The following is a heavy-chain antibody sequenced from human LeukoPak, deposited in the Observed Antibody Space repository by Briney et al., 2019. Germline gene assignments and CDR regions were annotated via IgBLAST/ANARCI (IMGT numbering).Heavy chain of an antibody. CDR2: INPSGGSS. J-gene: IGHJ5*02. Sequence: ASVKVSCKASGYTFTSYYMHWVRQAPGQGLEWMEIINPSGGSSSYAQKFQGRVTMTRDTSTSTVYMELSSLRSEDTAVYYCAREYSNSNFDPWGQGTLVTVSS. V-gene: IGHV1-46*01. CDR3: AREYSNSNFDP. CDR1: GYTFTSYY. D-gene: IGHD2-15*01.